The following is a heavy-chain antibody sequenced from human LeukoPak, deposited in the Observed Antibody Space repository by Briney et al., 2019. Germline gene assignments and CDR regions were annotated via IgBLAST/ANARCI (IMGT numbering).Heavy chain of an antibody. Sequence: PSETLSLTCTVSGGSISSGSYYWGWIRQPPGKGLEWIGRIYTSGSTNYNPSLKSRVTISVDTSKNQFSLKLSSVTAADTAVYYCARQQWLASDIDYWGQGTLVTVSS. D-gene: IGHD6-19*01. CDR1: GGSISSGSYY. J-gene: IGHJ4*02. V-gene: IGHV4-61*02. CDR3: ARQQWLASDIDY. CDR2: IYTSGST.